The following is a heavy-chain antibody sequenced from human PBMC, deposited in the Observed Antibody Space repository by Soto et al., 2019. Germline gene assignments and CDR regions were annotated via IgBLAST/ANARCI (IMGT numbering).Heavy chain of an antibody. Sequence: QLQLQESGPGLVKPSETLSLTCTVSGGSISSSSYYWGWIRQPPGKGLGWIGSIYYSGSTYYNPSLKSRVTISVDTSKNHFSLKLSSVTAAATAVYYCATQEVGGSYVYTFDPWGQGTLVTVSS. J-gene: IGHJ5*02. D-gene: IGHD1-26*01. CDR1: GGSISSSSYY. V-gene: IGHV4-39*02. CDR3: ATQEVGGSYVYTFDP. CDR2: IYYSGST.